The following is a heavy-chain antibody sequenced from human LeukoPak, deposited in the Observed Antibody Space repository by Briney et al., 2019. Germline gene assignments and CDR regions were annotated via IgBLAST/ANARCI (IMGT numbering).Heavy chain of an antibody. CDR2: INHSGST. D-gene: IGHD3-22*01. CDR3: ARPGPTYYYDSSGYFG. Sequence: SETLSLTCAVYGGSFSGYYWSWIRLPPGKGLEWIGEINHSGSTNYNPSLKSRVTISVDTSKNQFSLKLSSVTAADTAVYYCARPGPTYYYDSSGYFGWGQGTLVTVSS. CDR1: GGSFSGYY. V-gene: IGHV4-34*01. J-gene: IGHJ4*02.